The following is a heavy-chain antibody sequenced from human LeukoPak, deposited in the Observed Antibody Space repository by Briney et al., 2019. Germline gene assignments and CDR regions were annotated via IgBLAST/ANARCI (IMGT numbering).Heavy chain of an antibody. J-gene: IGHJ4*01. V-gene: IGHV3-7*03. CDR2: MNQDGSEI. CDR1: GFTFSRYW. CDR3: AKDQGSGHGSYTWGTFDY. Sequence: GGSLRLSCVGSGFTFSRYWLNWVRQAPGKGLEWVANMNQDGSEIYYLDSVKGRFTISRDNAKNSVYLQMNSLRVEDTAVYYCAKDQGSGHGSYTWGTFDYWGLETLVTVFS. D-gene: IGHD3-3*01.